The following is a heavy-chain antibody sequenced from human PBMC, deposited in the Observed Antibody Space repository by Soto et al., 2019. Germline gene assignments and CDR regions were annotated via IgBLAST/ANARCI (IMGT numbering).Heavy chain of an antibody. CDR3: TTDVSVYGMDV. V-gene: IGHV1-69*13. Sequence: SVKVSCKASGGTFSSYAISWVRQAPGQGLEWMGGIIPIFGTANYAQKFQGRVTITADESTSTAYMELNSLKTEDTAVYYCTTDVSVYGMDVWGQGTTVTVSS. CDR2: IIPIFGTA. CDR1: GGTFSSYA. J-gene: IGHJ6*02.